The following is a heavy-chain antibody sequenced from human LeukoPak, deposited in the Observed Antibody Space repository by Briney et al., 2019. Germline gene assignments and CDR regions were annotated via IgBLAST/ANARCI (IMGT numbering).Heavy chain of an antibody. Sequence: SETLSLTCTVSGGSISDYFWSWIPQPPGKGLEWIGYVFNSENTNHPPSLKSRVTISADTSRNQISLDLRSVTAADTAVYYCGRGRRWDSSTYRTPIESWGQGTLVSVSS. CDR2: VFNSENT. CDR3: GRGRRWDSSTYRTPIES. V-gene: IGHV4-59*01. J-gene: IGHJ4*02. CDR1: GGSISDYF. D-gene: IGHD6-13*01.